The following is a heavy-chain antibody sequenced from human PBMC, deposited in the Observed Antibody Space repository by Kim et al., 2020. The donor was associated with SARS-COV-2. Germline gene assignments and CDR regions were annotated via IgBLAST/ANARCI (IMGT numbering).Heavy chain of an antibody. Sequence: GTPTYAQGFTGRFVFSLDTSVSTAYLQISSLKAEDTAVYYCARDRDWFDPWGQGTLVTVSS. V-gene: IGHV7-4-1*02. CDR2: GTP. J-gene: IGHJ5*02. CDR3: ARDRDWFDP.